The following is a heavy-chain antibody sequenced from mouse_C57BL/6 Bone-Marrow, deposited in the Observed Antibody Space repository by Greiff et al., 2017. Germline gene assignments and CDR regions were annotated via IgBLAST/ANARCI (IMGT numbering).Heavy chain of an antibody. CDR1: GFTFSSYG. CDR3: ARRGHYYGSRNWYFDV. D-gene: IGHD1-1*01. Sequence: EVTLMESGGDLVKPGGSLKLSCAASGFTFSSYGMSWVRQTPDKRLEWVATISSGGSYTYYPDSVKGRFTISRDNAKNTLYLQMSSLKSEDTAMYYCARRGHYYGSRNWYFDVWGTGTTVTVSS. CDR2: ISSGGSYT. V-gene: IGHV5-6*02. J-gene: IGHJ1*03.